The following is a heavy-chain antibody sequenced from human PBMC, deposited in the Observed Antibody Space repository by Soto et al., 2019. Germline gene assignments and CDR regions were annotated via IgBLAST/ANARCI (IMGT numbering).Heavy chain of an antibody. J-gene: IGHJ3*02. D-gene: IGHD6-13*01. CDR2: IYYSGST. CDR1: GGSISSYY. V-gene: IGHV4-59*08. Sequence: ETLSLTCTVSGGSISSYYWSWIRQPPGKGLEWIGYIYYSGSTNYNPSLKSRVTISVDTSKNQFSLKLSSVTAADTAVYYCARRYSSAFDIWGQGTMVTVSS. CDR3: ARRYSSAFDI.